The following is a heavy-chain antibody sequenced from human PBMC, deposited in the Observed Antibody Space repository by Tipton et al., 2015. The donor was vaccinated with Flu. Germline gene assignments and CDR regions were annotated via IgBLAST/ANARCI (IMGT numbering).Heavy chain of an antibody. J-gene: IGHJ4*02. D-gene: IGHD3-10*01. CDR1: GFTFSSYA. CDR2: ISYDGSNK. Sequence: RSLRLSCAASGFTFSSYAMHWVRQAPGKGLEWVAVISYDGSNKYYADSVKGRFTISRDNSKNTLYLQMNSLRAEDTAVYYCARERAPYGSGSYYSYWGQGTLVTVSS. V-gene: IGHV3-30*04. CDR3: ARERAPYGSGSYYSY.